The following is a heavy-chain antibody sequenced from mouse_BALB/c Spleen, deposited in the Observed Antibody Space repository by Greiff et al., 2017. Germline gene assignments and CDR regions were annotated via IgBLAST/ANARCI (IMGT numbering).Heavy chain of an antibody. CDR1: GYTFTSYW. Sequence: QVQLQQPGAELVRPGASVKLSCKASGYTFTSYWINWVKQRPGQGLEWIGNIYPSDSYTNYNQKFKDKATLTVDKSSSTAYMQLSSPTSEDSAVYYCTRGGSSSGGAYWGQGTLVTVSA. D-gene: IGHD3-1*01. V-gene: IGHV1-69*02. CDR2: IYPSDSYT. CDR3: TRGGSSSGGAY. J-gene: IGHJ3*01.